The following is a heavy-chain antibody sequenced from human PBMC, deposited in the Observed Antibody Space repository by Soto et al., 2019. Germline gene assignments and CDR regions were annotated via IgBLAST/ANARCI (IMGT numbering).Heavy chain of an antibody. CDR1: NGSIKTDNYY. J-gene: IGHJ5*02. V-gene: IGHV4-30-4*01. D-gene: IGHD3-9*01. Sequence: SETLSLTCTVSNGSIKTDNYYWSWIRQPPGKGLEWIGYIYFTGSTYYNPSLKSRVSMSIDTSQNQFSLKLTSVTAAGTAVYYCARTLRYCISNTCYLFDPWGQGKMVTVS. CDR2: IYFTGST. CDR3: ARTLRYCISNTCYLFDP.